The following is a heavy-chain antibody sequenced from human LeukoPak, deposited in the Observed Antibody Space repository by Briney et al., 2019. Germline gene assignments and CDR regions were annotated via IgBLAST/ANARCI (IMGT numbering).Heavy chain of an antibody. V-gene: IGHV4-30-4*01. CDR2: IYYSGST. CDR1: GGSISSGDYY. Sequence: PSETLSLTCTVSGGSISSGDYYWSWIRQPPGKGLEWIGYIYYSGSTYYNPSLKSRVTISVDTSKNQFSLKLSSVTAADTAVYYCAREYTVTTTDVGGTYFDYWGQGTLVTVSS. CDR3: AREYTVTTTDVGGTYFDY. D-gene: IGHD4-17*01. J-gene: IGHJ4*02.